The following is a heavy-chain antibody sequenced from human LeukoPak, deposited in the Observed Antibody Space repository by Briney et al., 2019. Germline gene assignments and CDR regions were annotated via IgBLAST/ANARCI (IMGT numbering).Heavy chain of an antibody. J-gene: IGHJ6*03. V-gene: IGHV1-46*01. CDR2: INPSGGST. CDR1: GYTFTSYY. CDR3: ARDQGVTMIDYYMDV. Sequence: ASVKVSCKASGYTFTSYYMHWVRQAPGQGLEWMGIINPSGGSTSYAQKFQGRVTMTRDTSTSTVYMELSSLRSEDTAVYYCARDQGVTMIDYYMDVWGKGTTVTVSS. D-gene: IGHD3-22*01.